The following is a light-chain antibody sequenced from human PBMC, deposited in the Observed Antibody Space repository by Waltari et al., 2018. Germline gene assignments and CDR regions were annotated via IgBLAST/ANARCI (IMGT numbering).Light chain of an antibody. CDR2: DAS. CDR3: HQCGGSQRT. Sequence: ENGLTQSPGTLSLSPGERAILSCRASQTFDNRFLAWYQLKPGQAPRLLIHDASSRATGIPDRFSGSGSGTDFTLTISRLEPEDSAVYYCHQCGGSQRTFGGGTRVEIK. V-gene: IGKV3-20*01. CDR1: QTFDNRF. J-gene: IGKJ4*01.